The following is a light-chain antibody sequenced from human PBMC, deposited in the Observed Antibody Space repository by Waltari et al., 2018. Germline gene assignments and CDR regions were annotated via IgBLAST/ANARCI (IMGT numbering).Light chain of an antibody. CDR1: PGISSY. J-gene: IGKJ3*01. CDR2: GGS. CDR3: LQGNSYPFP. Sequence: IQLTQSPLSLSASVGDRVPITCRSSPGISSYLAWYQQKAGVAPKLLIYGGSTLPNGVPSRFSGSGFGTDFTLTISSLQPEDFATYYCLQGNSYPFPFGPGTTVDIK. V-gene: IGKV1-9*01.